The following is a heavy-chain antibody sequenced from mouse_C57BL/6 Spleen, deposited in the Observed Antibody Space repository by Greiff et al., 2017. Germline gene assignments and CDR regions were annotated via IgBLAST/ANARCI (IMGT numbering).Heavy chain of an antibody. CDR3: AREELGLVFDY. Sequence: QVQLKQPGAELVKPGASVKLSCKASGYTFTSYWMHWVKQRPGQGLEWIGMIHPNSGSTNYNEKFKSKAKLTVDKSSSTAYMQLSSLTSEDSAVYYCAREELGLVFDYWGQGTTLTVSS. CDR1: GYTFTSYW. D-gene: IGHD3-1*01. J-gene: IGHJ2*01. CDR2: IHPNSGST. V-gene: IGHV1-64*01.